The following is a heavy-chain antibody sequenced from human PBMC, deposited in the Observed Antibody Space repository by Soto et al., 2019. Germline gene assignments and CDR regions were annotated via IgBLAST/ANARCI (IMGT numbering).Heavy chain of an antibody. D-gene: IGHD4-17*01. CDR2: IYYSGSN. Sequence: PSETLSLTCTVSGGSISSSSYYWGWIRQPPGKGLEWIGSIYYSGSNYYNPSLKSRVTISVDTSKNQFSLKLSSVTAADTAVYYCARHGDYGDYFDYWGQGTLVTVSS. J-gene: IGHJ4*02. V-gene: IGHV4-39*01. CDR1: GGSISSSSYY. CDR3: ARHGDYGDYFDY.